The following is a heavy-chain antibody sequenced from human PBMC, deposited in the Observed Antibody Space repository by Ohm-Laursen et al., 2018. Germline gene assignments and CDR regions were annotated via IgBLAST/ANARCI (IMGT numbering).Heavy chain of an antibody. Sequence: VSAVKVSCKASGYTFTEYYMHWVRQAPGQGLDWMGIINTGGGSTSHAQKFQGRLTMTRDTSTSTVYMELSSLRSEDTAMYYCARGQPIDFWGQGTLVTVSS. CDR2: INTGGGST. V-gene: IGHV1-46*01. CDR3: ARGQPIDF. J-gene: IGHJ4*02. CDR1: GYTFTEYY.